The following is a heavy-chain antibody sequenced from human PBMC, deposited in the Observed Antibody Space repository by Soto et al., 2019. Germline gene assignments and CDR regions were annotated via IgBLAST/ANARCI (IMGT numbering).Heavy chain of an antibody. CDR3: ARDGVGLTTLFAYLDY. CDR1: GFTFSGLA. D-gene: IGHD1-26*01. CDR2: IMYDGSNI. J-gene: IGHJ4*02. V-gene: IGHV3-33*01. Sequence: QVQLVESGGGVVQPRRSLILSCAASGFTFSGLARHCVRQAPGKGLEWVAVIMYDGSNIYYADAVKGRFPISRDNSKDTLYLQLNSLRADAPAVYSCARDGVGLTTLFAYLDYWGQGALVTVS.